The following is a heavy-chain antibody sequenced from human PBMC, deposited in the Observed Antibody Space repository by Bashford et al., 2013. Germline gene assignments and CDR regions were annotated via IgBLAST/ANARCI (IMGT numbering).Heavy chain of an antibody. D-gene: IGHD6-13*01. CDR3: ARPPPDYSTSWAYFQL. V-gene: IGHV1-24*01. CDR2: FDPEDGET. CDR1: GYTLTELS. Sequence: ASVKVSCKVSGYTLTELSMHWVRQAPGKGLEWMGGFDPEDGETIYAQKFQGRVTMTTDTSTSTAYMELRSLRSDDTAVYYCARPPPDYSTSWAYFQLWGQGTLVTVSS. J-gene: IGHJ1*01.